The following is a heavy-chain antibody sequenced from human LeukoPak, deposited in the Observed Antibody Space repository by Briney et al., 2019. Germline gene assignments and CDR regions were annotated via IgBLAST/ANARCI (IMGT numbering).Heavy chain of an antibody. D-gene: IGHD4-23*01. V-gene: IGHV4-34*01. CDR2: INHSGST. Sequence: KPSETLSLTCAVYGGSFSGYYWSWIRQPQGKGLEWIGEINHSGSTNYNPSLKSRVTISVDTSKNQFSLKLSSVTAADTAVYYCARGLTTMTTVVTHFDYWGQGTLVTVSS. CDR3: ARGLTTMTTVVTHFDY. J-gene: IGHJ4*02. CDR1: GGSFSGYY.